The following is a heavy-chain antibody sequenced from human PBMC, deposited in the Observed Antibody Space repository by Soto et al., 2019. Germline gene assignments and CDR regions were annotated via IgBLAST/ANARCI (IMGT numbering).Heavy chain of an antibody. J-gene: IGHJ5*02. CDR3: AKGNYYGSGSYYNWFDP. CDR2: ISWDGGST. CDR1: GFTFDDYT. V-gene: IGHV3-43*01. Sequence: GGSLRLSCAASGFTFDDYTMHWVRQAPGKGLEWVSLISWDGGSTYYADSVKGRFTISRDNSKNSLYLQMNSLRTEDTALYYCAKGNYYGSGSYYNWFDPWGQGTLVTVSS. D-gene: IGHD3-10*01.